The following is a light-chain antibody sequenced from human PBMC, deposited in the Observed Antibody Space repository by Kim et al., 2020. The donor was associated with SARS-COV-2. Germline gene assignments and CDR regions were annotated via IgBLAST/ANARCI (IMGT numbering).Light chain of an antibody. V-gene: IGLV3-19*01. CDR2: GKN. J-gene: IGLJ1*01. Sequence: LGKTVRITCQGDSLRSYYASWYQQKPGRAPVLVIYGKNNRPSGIPDRFSGSSSGNTASLTITGAQAEDEADYYCNSRDSSGNHYVFGTGTKVTVL. CDR3: NSRDSSGNHYV. CDR1: SLRSYY.